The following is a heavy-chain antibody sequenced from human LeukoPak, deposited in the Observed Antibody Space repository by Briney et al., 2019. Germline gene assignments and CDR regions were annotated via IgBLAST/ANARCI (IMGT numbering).Heavy chain of an antibody. CDR3: ATDPAGSGYDQSFDY. D-gene: IGHD5-12*01. V-gene: IGHV1-24*01. CDR1: GYTLTELS. J-gene: IGHJ4*02. CDR2: FDPEDGET. Sequence: GASVKVSCKVSGYTLTELSMHWVRQAPGKGLEWMGGFDPEDGETIYAQKFQGRVTMTEDTSTDTAYMELSSLRSEDTAVYYCATDPAGSGYDQSFDYWGQGTLVTVSS.